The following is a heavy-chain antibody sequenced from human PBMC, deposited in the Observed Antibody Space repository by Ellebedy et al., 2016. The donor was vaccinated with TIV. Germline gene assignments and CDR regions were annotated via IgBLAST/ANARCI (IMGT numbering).Heavy chain of an antibody. Sequence: GGSLRLXXAASGFTFGSFWMSWVRQAPGKGLEWVANIKEDGREKYYVDSVKGRFTISRDNTKNSVSLHMNSLRADDTAVYYCAREEAFSTGFDFFDYWGQGTLVTVSS. D-gene: IGHD4-17*01. J-gene: IGHJ4*02. CDR2: IKEDGREK. CDR3: AREEAFSTGFDFFDY. CDR1: GFTFGSFW. V-gene: IGHV3-7*01.